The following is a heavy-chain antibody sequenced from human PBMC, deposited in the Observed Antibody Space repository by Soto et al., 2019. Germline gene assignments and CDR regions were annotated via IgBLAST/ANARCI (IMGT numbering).Heavy chain of an antibody. V-gene: IGHV1-3*01. D-gene: IGHD2-15*01. CDR3: ARVLDWSGGRCLEDYDYGWDV. Sequence: QVQLVQSGAEVKKPGASVTVSCKASGYTFSNYALHWVRQAPGQRLEWLGWINAGNGYTQYSQNFQGRVTPTRDTSATTAYMELSSLRSEDTALYYCARVLDWSGGRCLEDYDYGWDVWGQGTTVTVAS. CDR2: INAGNGYT. CDR1: GYTFSNYA. J-gene: IGHJ6*02.